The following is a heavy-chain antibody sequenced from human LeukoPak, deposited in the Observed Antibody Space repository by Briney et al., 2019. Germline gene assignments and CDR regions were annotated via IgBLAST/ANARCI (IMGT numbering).Heavy chain of an antibody. V-gene: IGHV1-69*04. CDR2: IIPILGIA. D-gene: IGHD6-25*01. CDR3: AREPSPSSGYLYSGMDV. Sequence: GSSVKVSCKASGGTFSSYAISWVRQAPGQGVEWMGRIIPILGIANYAQKFQGRVTITADKSTSTAYMELSSLRSEDTAVYYCAREPSPSSGYLYSGMDVWGQGTTVTVSS. CDR1: GGTFSSYA. J-gene: IGHJ6*02.